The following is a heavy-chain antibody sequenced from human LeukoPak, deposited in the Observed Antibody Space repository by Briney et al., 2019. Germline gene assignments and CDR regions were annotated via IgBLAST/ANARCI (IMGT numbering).Heavy chain of an antibody. V-gene: IGHV3-21*01. CDR1: GFTFRSYT. Sequence: PGGSLRLSCAASGFTFRSYTIHWVRQAPGKGLEWVSSISAVGTYSYYADSVKGRFTISRRNVEKSAYLELSGMTGQDTAIYYCARGGIAGRAVYYYYMDVWGKGTTVTVSS. D-gene: IGHD6-6*01. J-gene: IGHJ6*03. CDR2: ISAVGTYS. CDR3: ARGGIAGRAVYYYYMDV.